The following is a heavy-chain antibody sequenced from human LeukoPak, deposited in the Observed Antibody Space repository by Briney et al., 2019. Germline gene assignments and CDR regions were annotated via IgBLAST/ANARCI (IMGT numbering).Heavy chain of an antibody. CDR1: GFTFSSYW. CDR2: IKQDGSEK. J-gene: IGHJ6*02. V-gene: IGHV3-7*01. D-gene: IGHD6-13*01. Sequence: PGGSLRLSCAASGFTFSSYWMSWVRQAPGKGLEWVANIKQDGSEKYYVDSVKDRFTISRDNAKNSLYLQMNSLRAEDTAVYYCARDITESSSWSPIFYYYGMDVWGQGTTVTVSS. CDR3: ARDITESSSWSPIFYYYGMDV.